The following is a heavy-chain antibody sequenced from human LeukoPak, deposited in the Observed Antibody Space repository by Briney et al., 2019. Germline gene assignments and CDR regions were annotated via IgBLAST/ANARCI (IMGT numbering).Heavy chain of an antibody. CDR2: IKEDGSEK. D-gene: IGHD6-6*01. Sequence: GGSLRLSCAASGFTFSNYWMSWVRQAPGKGLEWVANIKEDGSEKYYVDSVKGRFTISRDNAKKLLYLQMYSLRAEDTAVYYCARDQAARPLGYWGQGTLVTVFS. V-gene: IGHV3-7*01. CDR1: GFTFSNYW. CDR3: ARDQAARPLGY. J-gene: IGHJ4*02.